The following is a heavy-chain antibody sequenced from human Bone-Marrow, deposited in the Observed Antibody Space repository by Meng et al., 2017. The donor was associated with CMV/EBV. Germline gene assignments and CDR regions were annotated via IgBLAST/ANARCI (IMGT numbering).Heavy chain of an antibody. CDR3: ATTNTYYYDSSGYSLYWFDP. Sequence: SETLSLTCAVYGGSFSGYDWSWIRLPPGKGLEWIGEINHSGSTNYNPSLKSRVTISVDTSKNQFSLKLSTVPAADTAVYYCATTNTYYYDSSGYSLYWFDPWGQGTLVTVSS. CDR1: GGSFSGYD. CDR2: INHSGST. D-gene: IGHD3-22*01. J-gene: IGHJ5*02. V-gene: IGHV4-34*01.